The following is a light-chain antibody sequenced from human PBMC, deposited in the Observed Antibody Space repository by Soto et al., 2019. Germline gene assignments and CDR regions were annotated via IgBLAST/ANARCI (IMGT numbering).Light chain of an antibody. J-gene: IGKJ4*01. CDR1: HDVSRN. V-gene: IGKV1-33*01. Sequence: DIQMTQSPSSLSASEGDRVTITCQSSHDVSRNLNWFQQKPGEAPQLLIYDASNLERGVPSRFSGSWAATDFTLTSSSLQPEVVATYYCQQYNSLLSFGGGTEVEIK. CDR3: QQYNSLLS. CDR2: DAS.